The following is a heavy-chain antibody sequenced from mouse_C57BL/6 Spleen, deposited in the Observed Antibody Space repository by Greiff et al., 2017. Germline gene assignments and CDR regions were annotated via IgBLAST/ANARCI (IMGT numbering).Heavy chain of an antibody. D-gene: IGHD1-1*01. CDR2: INPSTGGT. CDR1: GYSFTGYY. V-gene: IGHV1-43*01. CDR3: ARSDGSSYDY. J-gene: IGHJ2*01. Sequence: EVQLVESGPERVKPGASVKISCKASGYSFTGYYMHWVKQSSEKSLEWIGEINPSTGGTSYNQKFKGKATLTVDKSSSTAYMQLKSLTSEDSAVYSCARSDGSSYDYWGQGTTLTVSS.